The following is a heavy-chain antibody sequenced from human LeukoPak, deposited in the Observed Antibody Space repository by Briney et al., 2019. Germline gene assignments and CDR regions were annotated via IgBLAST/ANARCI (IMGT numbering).Heavy chain of an antibody. CDR2: ISGSGGNT. D-gene: IGHD4-17*01. J-gene: IGHJ5*01. CDR3: AKESTVTPGNVNWFDS. V-gene: IGHV3-23*01. CDR1: GFTFSNYA. Sequence: AGGSLRLSCGASGFTFSNYAMSWVRQAPGKGLEWVSSISGSGGNTYYADSVKGRFTISRDNSKNTLYLQMNSLRADDTAVYYCAKESTVTPGNVNWFDSWGQGTLVTVSS.